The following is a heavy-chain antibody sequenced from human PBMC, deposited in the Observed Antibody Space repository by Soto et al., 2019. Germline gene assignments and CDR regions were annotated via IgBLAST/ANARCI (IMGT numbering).Heavy chain of an antibody. Sequence: PSETLSLTCAVSGGSISSGGYSWSWIRQPPGKGLEWIGYIYHSGSTYYNPSLKSRVTISVDRSKNQFSLKLSSVTAADTAVYYCARDLMSDGDAFDIWGQGTMVTVSS. CDR3: ARDLMSDGDAFDI. D-gene: IGHD2-8*01. V-gene: IGHV4-30-2*01. J-gene: IGHJ3*02. CDR1: GGSISSGGYS. CDR2: IYHSGST.